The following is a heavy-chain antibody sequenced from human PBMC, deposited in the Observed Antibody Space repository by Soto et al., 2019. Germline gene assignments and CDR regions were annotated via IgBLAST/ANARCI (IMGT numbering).Heavy chain of an antibody. V-gene: IGHV4-30-4*01. J-gene: IGHJ6*02. Sequence: PSETLSLTCTVSGGSISSGDYYWSWIRQPPGKGLEWIGYIYYSGSTYYNPSLKSRVTISVDTPKNQFSLKLSSVTAADTAVYYCARDSDFWSGDYGMDVWGQGTTVTVSS. CDR2: IYYSGST. CDR1: GGSISSGDYY. CDR3: ARDSDFWSGDYGMDV. D-gene: IGHD3-3*01.